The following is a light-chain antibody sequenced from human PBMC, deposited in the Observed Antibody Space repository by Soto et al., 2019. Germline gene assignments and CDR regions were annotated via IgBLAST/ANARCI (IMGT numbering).Light chain of an antibody. V-gene: IGKV3-20*01. Sequence: EIVLTQSPGTLSLSPGERATLSCRASQSVNTKYLAWYQQRPGQAPRLLIHGASIRATGIPDRFSGSGSGTDFTLTISRLEPEDFAVYYCQQYDNSLYTFGKGTKLDIK. CDR2: GAS. CDR1: QSVNTKY. J-gene: IGKJ2*01. CDR3: QQYDNSLYT.